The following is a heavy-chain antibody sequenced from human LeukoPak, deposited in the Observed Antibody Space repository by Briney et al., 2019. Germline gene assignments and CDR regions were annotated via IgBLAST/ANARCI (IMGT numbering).Heavy chain of an antibody. J-gene: IGHJ4*02. D-gene: IGHD2-8*01. Sequence: SETLSLTCAVSGESLNNFYWNWLRRPPGKGLEWIGEVTQSGSANYNPSLKSRVTMSLDTSKTQISLKLTSVTAADTAVYYCARGRMVARYWGQGTLVTVSS. CDR3: ARGRMVARY. V-gene: IGHV4-34*01. CDR1: GESLNNFY. CDR2: VTQSGSA.